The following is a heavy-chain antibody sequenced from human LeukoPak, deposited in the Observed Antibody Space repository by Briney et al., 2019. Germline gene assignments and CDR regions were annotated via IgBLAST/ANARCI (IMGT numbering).Heavy chain of an antibody. J-gene: IGHJ6*03. Sequence: GGSLRLSCEASGFTFSSYWMSWVRQAPGKGLEWVANIKQDGSEKKYLDSVKGRFTISRDNAKNSMYLQMNSLRAEDTAVYYCARVMARGVRTPYYYYMDVWGKGTTVTVSS. CDR3: ARVMARGVRTPYYYYMDV. CDR2: IKQDGSEK. D-gene: IGHD3-10*01. V-gene: IGHV3-7*01. CDR1: GFTFSSYW.